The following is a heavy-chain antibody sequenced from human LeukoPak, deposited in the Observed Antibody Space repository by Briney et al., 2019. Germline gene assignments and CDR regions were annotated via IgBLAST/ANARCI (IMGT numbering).Heavy chain of an antibody. V-gene: IGHV3-30*02. D-gene: IGHD5-18*01. Sequence: PGGSLRLSCAASRFTFSAYGMHWVRQAPGKGLEWVAFIRYDGSQEYYADSVKGRFTISRDNSKNTLFVQMNILRAEDTAIYYCAKDSGYSSRYWYFNLWGRGTLVTVSS. CDR2: IRYDGSQE. CDR3: AKDSGYSSRYWYFNL. J-gene: IGHJ2*01. CDR1: RFTFSAYG.